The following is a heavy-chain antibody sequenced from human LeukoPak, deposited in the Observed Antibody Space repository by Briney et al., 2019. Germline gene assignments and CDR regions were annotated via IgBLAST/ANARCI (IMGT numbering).Heavy chain of an antibody. D-gene: IGHD1-26*01. J-gene: IGHJ3*02. Sequence: TSQTLSLTCTVSGGSIISDNHFWSWIRQHPGKDLEWLGYIHHSGRAFYSPSLESRLTISLDTSKNQFSLKLNSVIGADTAVYYCAREVNRPTDADAFDIWGRGTMVTVSS. CDR2: IHHSGRA. CDR1: GGSIISDNHF. CDR3: AREVNRPTDADAFDI. V-gene: IGHV4-31*03.